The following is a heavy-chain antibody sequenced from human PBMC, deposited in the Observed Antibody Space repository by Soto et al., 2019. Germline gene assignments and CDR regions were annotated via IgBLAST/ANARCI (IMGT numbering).Heavy chain of an antibody. CDR1: GYTFTSYA. CDR2: INAGNGST. CDR3: ARGINRNWFDP. V-gene: IGHV1-3*01. J-gene: IGHJ5*02. Sequence: ASVKVSCKASGYTFTSYAMHWVRQAPGQRLEWMGWINAGNGSTKYSQKFQGRVTITRDTSASTAYMELSSLRSEDTAVYYCARGINRNWFDPWGQGTLVTVSS.